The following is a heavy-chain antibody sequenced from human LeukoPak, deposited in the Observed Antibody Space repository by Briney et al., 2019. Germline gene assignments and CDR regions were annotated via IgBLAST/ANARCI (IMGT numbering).Heavy chain of an antibody. Sequence: PSGTLSLTCTVSGGSISNGIYYWSWIRQPAGKGLEWIGRISTSGITNYNPSLKSRVTISVDTSKNQFSLKLSSVTAADTAVYYCAKGSSGYYLSHYYYYMDVWGKGTTVTISS. CDR3: AKGSSGYYLSHYYYYMDV. CDR2: ISTSGIT. J-gene: IGHJ6*03. V-gene: IGHV4-61*02. D-gene: IGHD3-22*01. CDR1: GGSISNGIYY.